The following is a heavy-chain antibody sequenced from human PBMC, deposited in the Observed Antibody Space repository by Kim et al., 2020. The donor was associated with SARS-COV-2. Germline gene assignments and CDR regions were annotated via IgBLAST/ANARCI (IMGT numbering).Heavy chain of an antibody. Sequence: YYADSVTGRFTITRDNSKNTLYLQMSSLRAEDTAVYYCAIRSGYSSGWYPWGKGTLVTVSS. CDR3: AIRSGYSSGWYP. D-gene: IGHD6-19*01. J-gene: IGHJ5*02. V-gene: IGHV3-30*02.